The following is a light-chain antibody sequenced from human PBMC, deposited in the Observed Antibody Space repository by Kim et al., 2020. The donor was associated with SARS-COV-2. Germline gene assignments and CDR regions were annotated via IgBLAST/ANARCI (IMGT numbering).Light chain of an antibody. V-gene: IGKV3-20*01. Sequence: PGERATLSGRASQSVSSRYLAWYQQKPGQAPRLLIYGASSRATGIPDRFSGSGSGTDFTLTISRPEPEDFAVYYCQQYGSSPPLTFGGGTKVDIK. J-gene: IGKJ4*01. CDR1: QSVSSRY. CDR3: QQYGSSPPLT. CDR2: GAS.